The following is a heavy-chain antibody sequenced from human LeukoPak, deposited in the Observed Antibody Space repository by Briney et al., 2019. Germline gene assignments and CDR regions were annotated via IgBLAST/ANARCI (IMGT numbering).Heavy chain of an antibody. CDR2: ISYDGSNK. CDR1: GFTFSSYA. Sequence: PGGSLRLSCAASGFTFSSYAMHWVRQAPGKGLEWVAVISYDGSNKYYADSVKGRFTISRDNSKNTLYLQMNSLRAEDTAVYYCASLDYGGNSEIFDYWGQGTLVTVSS. CDR3: ASLDYGGNSEIFDY. J-gene: IGHJ4*02. D-gene: IGHD4-23*01. V-gene: IGHV3-30*04.